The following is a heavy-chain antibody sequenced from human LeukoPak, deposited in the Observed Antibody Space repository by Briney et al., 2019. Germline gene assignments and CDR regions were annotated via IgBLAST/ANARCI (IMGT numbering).Heavy chain of an antibody. D-gene: IGHD2-15*01. J-gene: IGHJ4*02. CDR3: AKLDIVVVVAAKDYFDY. Sequence: GGSLRLSCRASGFVFSDYTMNWVRQAPGRGLEWISYISRSSGTIYYADSVKGRFTISRDNSKNTLYLQMNSLRAEDTAVYYCAKLDIVVVVAAKDYFDYWGQGTLVTVSS. CDR1: GFVFSDYT. V-gene: IGHV3-48*01. CDR2: ISRSSGTI.